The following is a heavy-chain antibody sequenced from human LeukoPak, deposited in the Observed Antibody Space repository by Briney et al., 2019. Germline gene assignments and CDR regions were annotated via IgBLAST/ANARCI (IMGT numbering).Heavy chain of an antibody. V-gene: IGHV3-30-3*01. J-gene: IGHJ3*02. CDR1: GFTFRSYA. CDR3: AREIFNGFDI. CDR2: ISYDGSNK. Sequence: GGSLRLSCAGSGFTFRSYAMHWVRQTPGKGLEWVAVISYDGSNKDCADSMKGRFTISRDNSKNTLYLQMNSLGAEDTAVYYCAREIFNGFDIWGQGTMVTVSS.